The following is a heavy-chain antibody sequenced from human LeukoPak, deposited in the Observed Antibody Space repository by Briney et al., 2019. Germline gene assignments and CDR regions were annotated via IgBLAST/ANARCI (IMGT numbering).Heavy chain of an antibody. V-gene: IGHV3-53*01. CDR1: GFTVSSNY. D-gene: IGHD6-19*01. CDR2: IYSGGTI. J-gene: IGHJ4*02. Sequence: GGSLRLSCAVSGFTVSSNYMSWVRQAPGKGLEWVSVIYSGGTIYYADSVKGRFTISRDNSKNTLYLQMNSLRAEDTAVYYCARVLSDSGGWYHFDYWGQGTLVTVSS. CDR3: ARVLSDSGGWYHFDY.